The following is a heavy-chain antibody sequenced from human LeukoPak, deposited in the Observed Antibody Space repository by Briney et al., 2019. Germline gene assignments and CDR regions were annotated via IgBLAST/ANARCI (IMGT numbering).Heavy chain of an antibody. Sequence: SETLSLTCAVYGGSFSGYYWSWIRQPPGKGLEWIGEINHSGSTNYNPSLKSRVTISVDTSKNQFSLKLRSVTAADTAVYYCARTYSSSWYSAFDIWGQGTMVTVSS. CDR1: GGSFSGYY. J-gene: IGHJ3*02. CDR2: INHSGST. D-gene: IGHD6-13*01. CDR3: ARTYSSSWYSAFDI. V-gene: IGHV4-34*01.